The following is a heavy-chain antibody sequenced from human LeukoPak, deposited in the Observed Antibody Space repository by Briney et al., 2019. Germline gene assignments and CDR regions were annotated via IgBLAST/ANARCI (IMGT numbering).Heavy chain of an antibody. CDR2: ITGSGPYM. CDR1: GFTFSNYW. D-gene: IGHD3-10*01. Sequence: GGSLRLSCAASGFTFSNYWMSWVRQAPGKGLEWVSSITGSGPYMLYADSVKHRFTISRDNTKNLLYLEMNSLRAEDTAMYFCVRDVGAVRGEVYFDYWGQGTLVTVSS. V-gene: IGHV3-21*06. J-gene: IGHJ4*02. CDR3: VRDVGAVRGEVYFDY.